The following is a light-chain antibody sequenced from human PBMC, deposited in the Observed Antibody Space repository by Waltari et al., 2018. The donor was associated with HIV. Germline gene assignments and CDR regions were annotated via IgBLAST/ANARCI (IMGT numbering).Light chain of an antibody. Sequence: QSALTQPPSASGSRGQSVTISCTGTSSAVGAYNYVSWYQQYPGMAPKLIIYEVNKRPSGVPDRFSGSKSGNTASLTVSGLQAEDEADFYCSSYAGSAVVFGGGTKLTVL. J-gene: IGLJ2*01. V-gene: IGLV2-8*01. CDR2: EVN. CDR1: SSAVGAYNY. CDR3: SSYAGSAVV.